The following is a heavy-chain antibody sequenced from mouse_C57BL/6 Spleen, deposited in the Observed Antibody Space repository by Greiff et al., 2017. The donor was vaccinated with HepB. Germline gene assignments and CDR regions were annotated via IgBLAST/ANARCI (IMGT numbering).Heavy chain of an antibody. Sequence: EVKLVESGGGLVQSGRSLRLSCATSGFTFSDFYMEWVRQAPGKGLEWIAASRNKANDYTTEYSASVKGRFIVSRDTSQSILYLQMNALRAEYTAMYYCARDARLGWYFDDWGQGTTLTVSS. J-gene: IGHJ2*01. CDR1: GFTFSDFY. D-gene: IGHD4-1*01. CDR3: ARDARLGWYFDD. V-gene: IGHV7-1*01. CDR2: SRNKANDYTT.